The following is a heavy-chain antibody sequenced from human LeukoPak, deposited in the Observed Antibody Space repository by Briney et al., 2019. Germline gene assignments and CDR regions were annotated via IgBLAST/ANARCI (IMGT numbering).Heavy chain of an antibody. D-gene: IGHD2-2*01. V-gene: IGHV3-49*04. J-gene: IGHJ4*02. Sequence: GGTLRLSCAPCGYTFGDYAMRWVRQARGKGREGVGLIQAKAYGGATKYAASVNGRFSTSRDDSQSIANLQMNDLKTEDTAVYYCTRAPHPRCSSTGCYLDSWGQGTLLTVSS. CDR3: TRAPHPRCSSTGCYLDS. CDR2: IQAKAYGGAT. CDR1: GYTFGDYA.